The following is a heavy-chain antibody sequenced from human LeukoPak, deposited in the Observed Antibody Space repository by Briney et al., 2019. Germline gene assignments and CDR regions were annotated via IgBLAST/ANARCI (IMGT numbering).Heavy chain of an antibody. CDR1: GFTFSDYY. CDR3: ARDLATIFGVVTDAQGYFDY. D-gene: IGHD3-3*01. Sequence: GGSPRLSCAASGFTFSDYYMSWIRQAPGKGLEWVSYISSSGSTIYYADSVKGRFTISRDNAKNSLYLQMNSLRAEDTAVYYCARDLATIFGVVTDAQGYFDYWGQGTLVTVSS. CDR2: ISSSGSTI. J-gene: IGHJ4*02. V-gene: IGHV3-11*01.